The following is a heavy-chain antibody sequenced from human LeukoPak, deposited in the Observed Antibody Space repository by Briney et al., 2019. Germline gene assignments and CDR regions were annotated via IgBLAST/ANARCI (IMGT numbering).Heavy chain of an antibody. CDR2: ISGSGGST. V-gene: IGHV3-23*01. J-gene: IGHJ4*02. CDR3: AEDAAGPRGYYFDY. CDR1: GFTFSSYA. Sequence: PGGSLRLSCAASGFTFSSYAMSWVRQAPGKGLEWVSAISGSGGSTYYADSVKGRFTISRDNSKNALYLQMNSLRAEDTAVYYCAEDAAGPRGYYFDYWGQGTLVTVSS. D-gene: IGHD6-19*01.